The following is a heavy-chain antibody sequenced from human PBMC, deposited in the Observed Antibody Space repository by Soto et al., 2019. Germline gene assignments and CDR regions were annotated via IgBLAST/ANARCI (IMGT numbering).Heavy chain of an antibody. V-gene: IGHV3-21*01. CDR3: VRGMNPLF. CDR1: GFTLRTYT. CDR2: ISISSSDR. J-gene: IGHJ4*01. Sequence: GGSLRLSCAASGFTLRTYTMNWVRQAPGKGLERVSSISISSSDRYYADSVGGRFTISRDNAKKTMYLQMNSLRADDTAVYFCVRGMNPLFGGQGTLVTVSS.